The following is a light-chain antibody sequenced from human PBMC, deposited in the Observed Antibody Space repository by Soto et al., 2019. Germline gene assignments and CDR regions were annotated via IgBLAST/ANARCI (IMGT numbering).Light chain of an antibody. Sequence: QYALTQPASVSGSPGQSITISCTGSSSDVGGHNYVSWYQQHPGKAPKLMIYEVTKRPSGVSNRFSGSKSGNTASLTISGLQAEDEADYYCSSYTFTSTLYVFGTGTKVTVL. CDR1: SSDVGGHNY. V-gene: IGLV2-14*01. CDR2: EVT. CDR3: SSYTFTSTLYV. J-gene: IGLJ1*01.